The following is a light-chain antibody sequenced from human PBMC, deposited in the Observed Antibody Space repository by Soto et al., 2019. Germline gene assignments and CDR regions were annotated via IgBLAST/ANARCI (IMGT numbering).Light chain of an antibody. J-gene: IGLJ1*01. CDR1: SSDVGGYKY. CDR3: SSYTATSTYV. CDR2: MVS. Sequence: QSALTQPASVSGSPGQSITITCTGTSSDVGGYKYVSWYQQNPGKAPKLLIYMVSNRPSGVSSRFSGSKAGNTASLTISGLQAEDEADYYCSSYTATSTYVFGTGTKAPS. V-gene: IGLV2-14*01.